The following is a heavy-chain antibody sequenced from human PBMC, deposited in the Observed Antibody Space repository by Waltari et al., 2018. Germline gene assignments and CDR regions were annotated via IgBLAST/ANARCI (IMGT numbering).Heavy chain of an antibody. CDR2: NIPILVIA. CDR3: ATSPVDGYNHNFDY. J-gene: IGHJ4*02. D-gene: IGHD5-12*01. Sequence: QVQLVQSGAEVKKPGSSVNFYCKASGGTFSSYAISWVRQAPRQGLEWMGGNIPILVIANYAQKCQGRVTITADKATSTAYMERSSLRSEDTAVYYCATSPVDGYNHNFDYWGQGTLVTVSS. CDR1: GGTFSSYA. V-gene: IGHV1-69*10.